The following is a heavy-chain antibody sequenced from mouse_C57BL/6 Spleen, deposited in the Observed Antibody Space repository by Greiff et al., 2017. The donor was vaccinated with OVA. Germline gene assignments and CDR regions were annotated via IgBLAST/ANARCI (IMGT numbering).Heavy chain of an antibody. CDR3: ARRNYSNYVFDY. V-gene: IGHV1-64*01. CDR1: GYTFTSYW. CDR2: IHPNSGST. D-gene: IGHD2-5*01. Sequence: QVQLQQPGAELVKPGASVKLSCKASGYTFTSYWMHWVKQRPGQGLEWIGMIHPNSGSTNYNEKFKSKATLTVDKSSSTAYMQLSSLTSEDSAVYYCARRNYSNYVFDYWGQGTTLTVSS. J-gene: IGHJ2*01.